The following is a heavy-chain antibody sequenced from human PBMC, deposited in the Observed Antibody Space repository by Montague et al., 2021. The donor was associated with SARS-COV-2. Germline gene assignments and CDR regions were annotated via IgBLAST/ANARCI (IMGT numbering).Heavy chain of an antibody. D-gene: IGHD6-13*01. CDR3: ARAFIAAACTTSFDD. CDR1: GGSISSSSYF. CDR2: IYYSGST. V-gene: IGHV4-39*01. Sequence: SETLSLTCTVSGGSISSSSYFCGWIRQPPGKGLEWIGSIYYSGSTYYNPSLKSRVTISVDTSKNQFSLKLSSVTAADTAVYYWARAFIAAACTTSFDDWGQGTLVTVSS. J-gene: IGHJ4*02.